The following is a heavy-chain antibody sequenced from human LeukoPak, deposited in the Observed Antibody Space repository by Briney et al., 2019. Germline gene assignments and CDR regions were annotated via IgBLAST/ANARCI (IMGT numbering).Heavy chain of an antibody. CDR2: ISSSSSTI. Sequence: GGSLRLSCAASGFTFSSYSMNWVRQAPGKGLEWVSYISSSSSTIYYADSVKGRFTISRDNAKNSLYLQMNCLRAEDTAVYYCARDWVVPAALNWFDPWGQGALVTVSS. CDR3: ARDWVVPAALNWFDP. V-gene: IGHV3-48*01. D-gene: IGHD2-2*01. CDR1: GFTFSSYS. J-gene: IGHJ5*02.